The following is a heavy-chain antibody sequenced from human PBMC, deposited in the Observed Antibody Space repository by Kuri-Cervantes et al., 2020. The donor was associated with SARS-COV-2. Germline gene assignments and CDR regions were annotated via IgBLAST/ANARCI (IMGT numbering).Heavy chain of an antibody. J-gene: IGHJ3*02. CDR2: ISGSGGDT. CDR3: AKGRQISIVGAIGVGDAFDI. CDR1: GFTFSNYA. V-gene: IGHV3-23*01. D-gene: IGHD1-26*01. Sequence: GESLKISCVASGFTFSNYALTWVRQAPGKGLEWVSAISGSGGDTYYADSVKGRFTISRDSSKNTVYLQMNSLRADDTAVYYSAKGRQISIVGAIGVGDAFDIWGQGTMVTVSS.